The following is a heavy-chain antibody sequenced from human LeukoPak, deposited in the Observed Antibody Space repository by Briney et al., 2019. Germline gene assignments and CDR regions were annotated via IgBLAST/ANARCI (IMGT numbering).Heavy chain of an antibody. J-gene: IGHJ6*03. D-gene: IGHD2-2*01. CDR2: IYPGDSDT. V-gene: IGHV5-51*01. Sequence: KCGESLKISCKGSGHTFNNYWIAWVRQMPGKGLEWMGIIYPGDSDTRYSPSFQGQVTISADKSIGTAYLQWSSLKASDTAMYYCALVPAATGHSPRYYYMDVWGKGTTVTVSS. CDR3: ALVPAATGHSPRYYYMDV. CDR1: GHTFNNYW.